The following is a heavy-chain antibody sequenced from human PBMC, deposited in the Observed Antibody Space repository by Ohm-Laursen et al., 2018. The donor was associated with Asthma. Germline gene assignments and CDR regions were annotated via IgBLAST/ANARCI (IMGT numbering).Heavy chain of an antibody. CDR2: ISYDGRNK. CDR1: GFTFSSFG. V-gene: IGHV3-30*03. Sequence: SLRLSCSASGFTFSSFGMHWVRQAPVKGLEWVAVISYDGRNKYYADSVKGRFTVSRDDSKNTLYLEMNSLRPDDTAVYYCARASRDIVVVVAATHKQELGYWGQGTLVTVSS. J-gene: IGHJ4*02. CDR3: ARASRDIVVVVAATHKQELGY. D-gene: IGHD2-15*01.